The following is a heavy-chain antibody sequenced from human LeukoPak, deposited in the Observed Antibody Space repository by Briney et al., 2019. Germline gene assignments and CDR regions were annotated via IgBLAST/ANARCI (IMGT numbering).Heavy chain of an antibody. D-gene: IGHD6-19*01. V-gene: IGHV1-2*02. J-gene: IGHJ1*01. CDR2: INPNSGGT. CDR3: ARVFFKGSDKYFQH. Sequence: ASVKVSCKASGYTFTGYYMHWVRQAPGQGLEWMGWINPNSGGTNYAQKFQGRVTMTRDTSIGTAYMELSRLRSDDTAVYYCARVFFKGSDKYFQHWGQGTLVTVSS. CDR1: GYTFTGYY.